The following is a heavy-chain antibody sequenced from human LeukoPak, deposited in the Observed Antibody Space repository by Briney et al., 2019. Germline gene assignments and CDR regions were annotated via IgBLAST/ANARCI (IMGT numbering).Heavy chain of an antibody. D-gene: IGHD6-13*01. CDR1: GFTFSSYG. CDR2: ISGSGDYT. J-gene: IGHJ4*02. Sequence: GGSLRLSCAASGFTFSSYGMSWVRQAPGKGLEWVSAISGSGDYTYYADSVKGRFTVSRDNSKSTLNLQINSLRAEDTALYYCAKGQEAYSSSWYDYWGQGTLVTVSS. V-gene: IGHV3-23*01. CDR3: AKGQEAYSSSWYDY.